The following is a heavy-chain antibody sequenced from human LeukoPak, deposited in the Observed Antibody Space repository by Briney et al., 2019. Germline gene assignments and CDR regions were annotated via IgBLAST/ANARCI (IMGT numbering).Heavy chain of an antibody. J-gene: IGHJ4*02. V-gene: IGHV1-18*01. CDR3: ARMYYYDSSGSLPDY. D-gene: IGHD3-22*01. CDR1: GYTFTSYG. CDR2: ISAYNGNT. Sequence: AASVKVSCKASGYTFTSYGISWVRQAPGQGLEGMGWISAYNGNTNYAQKLQGRVTMTTDTSTSTAYMELRSLRSDDTAVYYCARMYYYDSSGSLPDYWGQGTLVTVSS.